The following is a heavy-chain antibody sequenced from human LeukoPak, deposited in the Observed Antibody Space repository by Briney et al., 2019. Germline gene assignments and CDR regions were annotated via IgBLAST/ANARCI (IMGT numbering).Heavy chain of an antibody. CDR2: IIPIFGIA. V-gene: IGHV1-69*04. Sequence: ASVKVSCKASGGTFSSYAISWVRQAPGQGLEWMGRIIPIFGIANYAQKFQGRVTITADNSTSTAYMELSSLRSEDTAVYYCARDPGRTRDAFDIWGQGTMVTVSS. CDR1: GGTFSSYA. D-gene: IGHD1-1*01. J-gene: IGHJ3*02. CDR3: ARDPGRTRDAFDI.